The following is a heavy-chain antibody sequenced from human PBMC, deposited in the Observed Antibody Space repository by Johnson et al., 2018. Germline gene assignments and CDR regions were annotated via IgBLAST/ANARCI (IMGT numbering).Heavy chain of an antibody. Sequence: VQLVQSGGDLVQPGRSLRLSCAASGFISGNYWMTWGRQAPGKGLAWVANIKRGGREKYYVDTVKGRFPISRDNAKNSVFLQMNSLRVEEPAVYYCARTFKEGHSVWGQGTLVTVSP. D-gene: IGHD3-3*02. CDR3: ARTFKEGHSV. CDR2: IKRGGREK. J-gene: IGHJ4*02. CDR1: GFISGNYW. V-gene: IGHV3-7*01.